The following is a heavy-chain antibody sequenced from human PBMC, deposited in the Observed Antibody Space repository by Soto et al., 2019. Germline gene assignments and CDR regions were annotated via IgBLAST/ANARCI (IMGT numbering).Heavy chain of an antibody. Sequence: ASVKVSCKASGYTFTSYGISWVRRAPGQGLEWMGWNSSYNGNTKYAQKHKGRVTMPTDTSTHTAYMELRSLRSDDTAVYYCPRVHDILTVAYYYYYGMDVWGQGTTVTVSS. V-gene: IGHV1-18*01. CDR1: GYTFTSYG. D-gene: IGHD3-9*01. CDR3: PRVHDILTVAYYYYYGMDV. J-gene: IGHJ6*02. CDR2: NSSYNGNT.